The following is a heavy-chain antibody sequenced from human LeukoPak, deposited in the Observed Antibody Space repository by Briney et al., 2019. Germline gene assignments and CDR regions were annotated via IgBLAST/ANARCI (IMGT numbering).Heavy chain of an antibody. CDR1: GGSISSYY. CDR3: ARGYYYYGMDV. Sequence: SETLSLTCTVSGGSISSYYWSWIRQPTGKGLEWIGYIYYSGSTNYNPSLKSRVTISVDTSKNQFSLKLSSVTAADTAVYYCARGYYYYGMDVWGQGTTVTVSS. J-gene: IGHJ6*02. V-gene: IGHV4-59*01. CDR2: IYYSGST.